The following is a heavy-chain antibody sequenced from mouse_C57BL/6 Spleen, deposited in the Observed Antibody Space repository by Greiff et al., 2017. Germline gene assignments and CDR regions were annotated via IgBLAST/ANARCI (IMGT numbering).Heavy chain of an antibody. CDR3: ARSRAAGAMDY. V-gene: IGHV1-81*01. Sequence: VQLQQSGAELARPGASVKLSCKASGYTFTSYGISWVKQRTGQGLEWIGEISPRSGNTYYNEKFKGKATLTADKSSSTAYMELRSLTSEDSAVYFCARSRAAGAMDYWGQGTSVTVSS. J-gene: IGHJ4*01. CDR2: ISPRSGNT. D-gene: IGHD6-1*01. CDR1: GYTFTSYG.